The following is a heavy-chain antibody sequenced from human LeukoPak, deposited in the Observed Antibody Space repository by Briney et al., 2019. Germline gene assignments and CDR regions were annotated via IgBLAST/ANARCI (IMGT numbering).Heavy chain of an antibody. Sequence: VASVKVSCKASGGTFSSYAISWVRQAPGQGLEWMGGIIPIFGTANYAQKFQGRVTITADKSTRTAYMELSSLRSEDTAVYYCARGGQQLLSYYYMDVWGKGTTVTVSS. V-gene: IGHV1-69*06. CDR1: GGTFSSYA. J-gene: IGHJ6*03. D-gene: IGHD6-13*01. CDR3: ARGGQQLLSYYYMDV. CDR2: IIPIFGTA.